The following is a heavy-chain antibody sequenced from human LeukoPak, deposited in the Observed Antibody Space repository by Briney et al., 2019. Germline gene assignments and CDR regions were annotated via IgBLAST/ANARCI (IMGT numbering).Heavy chain of an antibody. J-gene: IGHJ4*02. V-gene: IGHV3-21*01. CDR1: GFTFSSYS. Sequence: GGSLRLSCAASGFTFSSYSMNWVRQAPGKGLEWVSSISSSSSYIYYADSVKGRFTISRDNAKNSLYLQMNSLRAEDTAVYYCARNGDYYGSGTFRPSYFDYWGQGTLVTVSS. D-gene: IGHD3-10*01. CDR2: ISSSSSYI. CDR3: ARNGDYYGSGTFRPSYFDY.